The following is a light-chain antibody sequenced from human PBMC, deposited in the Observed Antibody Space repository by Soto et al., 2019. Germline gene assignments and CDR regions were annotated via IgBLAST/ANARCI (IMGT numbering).Light chain of an antibody. J-gene: IGKJ1*01. CDR1: QNFLSNY. V-gene: IGKV3-20*01. CDR2: GAS. CDR3: QQYGSSSWT. Sequence: EIVLTQSPGTLSLSPGERATLSCWASQNFLSNYLAWYQQKPGQAPRLLIYGASTRATGIPDRFGGSGSGTEFTLTISRLEPEDFAVYYCQQYGSSSWTFGQGTKVDI.